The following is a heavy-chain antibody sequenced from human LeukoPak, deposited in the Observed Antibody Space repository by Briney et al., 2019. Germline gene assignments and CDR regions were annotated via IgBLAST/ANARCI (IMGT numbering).Heavy chain of an antibody. V-gene: IGHV3-21*01. D-gene: IGHD5-12*01. Sequence: GGSLRLSCGASGFTFSSYSMNWVRQAPGKGLEWVSSISSSSSYIYYADSVKGRFTISRDNAKNSLYLQMNSLRAEDTAVYYCARSVPYSGYDYGYWGQGTLVTVSS. CDR2: ISSSSSYI. CDR3: ARSVPYSGYDYGY. J-gene: IGHJ4*02. CDR1: GFTFSSYS.